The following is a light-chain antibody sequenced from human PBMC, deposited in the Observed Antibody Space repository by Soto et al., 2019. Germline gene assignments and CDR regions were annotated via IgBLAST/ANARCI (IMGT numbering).Light chain of an antibody. V-gene: IGKV3-20*01. CDR2: GAS. CDR3: HQYDNSPLT. CDR1: QSVSSSY. J-gene: IGKJ1*01. Sequence: EIVLTQSPGTLSLSPGERATLSCRASQSVSSSYLAWYQQKPGQAPRLLIYGASGRATGIPDRFSGSGSGTDFTLPISRLEPEDFAVYYCHQYDNSPLTFGQGTKVEIK.